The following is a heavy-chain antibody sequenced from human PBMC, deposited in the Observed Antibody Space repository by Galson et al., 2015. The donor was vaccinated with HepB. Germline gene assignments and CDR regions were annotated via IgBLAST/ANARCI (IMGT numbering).Heavy chain of an antibody. D-gene: IGHD5-24*01. CDR2: ISTTTSDT. V-gene: IGHV3-21*01. Sequence: SLRLSCAASGFTFSTYRMNWVRQAPGKGLEWVSYISTTTSDTYYADSVKGRFTVSRDNAKNSLYLQMNSLRAEDTAMYYCARDAGRWLQFMGADAFDIWGQVTMVTVSS. CDR3: ARDAGRWLQFMGADAFDI. CDR1: GFTFSTYR. J-gene: IGHJ3*02.